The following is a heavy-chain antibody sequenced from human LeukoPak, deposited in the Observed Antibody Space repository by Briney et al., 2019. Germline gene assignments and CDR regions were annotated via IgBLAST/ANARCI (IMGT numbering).Heavy chain of an antibody. V-gene: IGHV4-4*07. Sequence: SETLSLTCTVSGGSISSYYWSWIRQPAGKGLEWIGRIYTSGSTNYNPSLKSRVTMSVDTSKNQFSLKLSSVTAADTAVYYCAREKGILLWFGELPRDAFDIWGQGTMVTVSS. CDR3: AREKGILLWFGELPRDAFDI. CDR1: GGSISSYY. J-gene: IGHJ3*02. D-gene: IGHD3-10*01. CDR2: IYTSGST.